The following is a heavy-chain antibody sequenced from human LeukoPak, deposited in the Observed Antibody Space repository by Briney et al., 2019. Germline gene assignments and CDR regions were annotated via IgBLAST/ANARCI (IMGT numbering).Heavy chain of an antibody. Sequence: SETLSLSCTVSGGSISSSSYYCGWIRQPPGEGLEWIGSIYYSGSTYYNPSLKSRVTISVDTSKSQFSLKLSSVTAADTAVYYCARENYYDSSGYYYLSPGAFDIWGQGTMVTVSS. CDR1: GGSISSSSYY. J-gene: IGHJ3*02. V-gene: IGHV4-39*07. CDR2: IYYSGST. D-gene: IGHD3-22*01. CDR3: ARENYYDSSGYYYLSPGAFDI.